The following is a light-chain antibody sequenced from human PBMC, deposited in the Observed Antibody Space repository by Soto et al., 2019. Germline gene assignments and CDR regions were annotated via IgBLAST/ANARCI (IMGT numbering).Light chain of an antibody. J-gene: IGKJ1*01. Sequence: DIQMTQSPASLSASVGDRVTITCRASQGISTYLNWYQQKPGKAPKLLIYAASSLQSGVPSRFSGSESETDFTLTISSLQPEDFATYYCQQSYSTPRAFGQGTKVDIK. V-gene: IGKV1-39*01. CDR3: QQSYSTPRA. CDR2: AAS. CDR1: QGISTY.